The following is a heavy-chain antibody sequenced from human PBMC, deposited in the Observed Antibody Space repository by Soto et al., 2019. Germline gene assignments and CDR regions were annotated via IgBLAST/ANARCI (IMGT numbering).Heavy chain of an antibody. J-gene: IGHJ4*02. D-gene: IGHD6-19*01. Sequence: QVQLVESGGGVVQPGRSLRLSCAASGFTFSSYGRHWVRQAPGKGLEWVAVISYDGSNKYYADSVKGRFTISRDNSKNTMYLQMNSLRAEDTAVYYCARAINIQGPGYSSGWYGFDYWGQGTLVTVSS. CDR3: ARAINIQGPGYSSGWYGFDY. V-gene: IGHV3-30*03. CDR1: GFTFSSYG. CDR2: ISYDGSNK.